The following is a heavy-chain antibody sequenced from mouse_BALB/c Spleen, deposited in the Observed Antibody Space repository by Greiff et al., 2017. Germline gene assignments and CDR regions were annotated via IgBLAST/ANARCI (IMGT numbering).Heavy chain of an antibody. Sequence: EVQVVESGGDLVKPGGSLKLSCAASGFTFSSYGMSWVRQTPDKRLEWVATISSGGSYTYYPDSVKGRFTISRDNAKNTLYLQMSSLKSEDTAMYYCASRGYGYDPWYFDVWGAGTTVTVSS. D-gene: IGHD2-2*01. V-gene: IGHV5-6*01. CDR3: ASRGYGYDPWYFDV. CDR2: ISSGGSYT. J-gene: IGHJ1*01. CDR1: GFTFSSYG.